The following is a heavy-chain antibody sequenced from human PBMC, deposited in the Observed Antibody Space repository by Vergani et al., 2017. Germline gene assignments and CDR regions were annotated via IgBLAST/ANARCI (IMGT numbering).Heavy chain of an antibody. J-gene: IGHJ4*01. V-gene: IGHV3-23*01. CDR2: ISGPGLST. Sequence: VHLLESGGGLVQSGGSLRLSCAASGFTFSNSAVSWVRQAPGGGLEWVSSISGPGLSTYYADSVKGRFSISRDNSKNTVLLQMHSLRAEDTAIYYCVKEKIDLGSYFFDSWGHGILITVSS. CDR3: VKEKIDLGSYFFDS. D-gene: IGHD3-10*01. CDR1: GFTFSNSA.